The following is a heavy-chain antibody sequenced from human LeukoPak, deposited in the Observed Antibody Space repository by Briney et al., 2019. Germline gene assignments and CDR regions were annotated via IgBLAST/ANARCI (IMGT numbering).Heavy chain of an antibody. Sequence: ASVKVSCRASGYTFTGYYMHWVRQAPGQGLEWMGWISAYNGNTNYAQKLQGRVTMTTDTSTSTAYMELRSLRSDDTAVYYCARADSSGWYSAYYYYMDVWGKGTTVTISS. D-gene: IGHD6-19*01. CDR2: ISAYNGNT. J-gene: IGHJ6*03. V-gene: IGHV1-18*04. CDR3: ARADSSGWYSAYYYYMDV. CDR1: GYTFTGYY.